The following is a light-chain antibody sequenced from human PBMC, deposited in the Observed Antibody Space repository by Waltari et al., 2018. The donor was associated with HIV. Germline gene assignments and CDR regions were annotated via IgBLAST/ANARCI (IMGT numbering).Light chain of an antibody. CDR2: SNN. Sequence: QSVLTQPPSASGNPGQTVIISCSGRSSNIGSNSVNWYQHLPGTAPKLPIYSNNQRPSGVPDRFSGSKSGTSASLAISGLQSEDEADYYCAAWDDSLNGPGYVFGAGTRVTVL. V-gene: IGLV1-44*01. J-gene: IGLJ1*01. CDR1: SSNIGSNS. CDR3: AAWDDSLNGPGYV.